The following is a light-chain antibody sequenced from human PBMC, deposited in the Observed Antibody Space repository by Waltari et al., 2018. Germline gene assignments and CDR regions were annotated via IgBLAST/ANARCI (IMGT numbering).Light chain of an antibody. CDR1: SSNIGNNY. V-gene: IGLV1-51*02. CDR3: GTWDSSLSGAV. CDR2: ENT. Sequence: QSVLTQPPSVSAAPGQRVTISCSGGSSNIGNNYVSWYRQFPGTAPKLLIYENTGRPSGIPGLCAGSKSGTSATLDITGLQAGDEADYYCGTWDSSLSGAVFGGGTHLTVL. J-gene: IGLJ7*01.